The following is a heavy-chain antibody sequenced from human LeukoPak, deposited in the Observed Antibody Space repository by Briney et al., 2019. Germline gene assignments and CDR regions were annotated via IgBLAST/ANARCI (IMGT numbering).Heavy chain of an antibody. D-gene: IGHD4-17*01. V-gene: IGHV4-34*01. CDR1: GGSFSGYY. Sequence: PSETLSLTCAVYGGSFSGYYWSWIRQPPGKGLEWIGEINHSGSTNYNPSLKSRVTISVDTSKNQFSLKLTSVTAADTAIYYCARQMTTLPTGRTFDTWGQGTMVTVSS. CDR3: ARQMTTLPTGRTFDT. J-gene: IGHJ3*02. CDR2: INHSGST.